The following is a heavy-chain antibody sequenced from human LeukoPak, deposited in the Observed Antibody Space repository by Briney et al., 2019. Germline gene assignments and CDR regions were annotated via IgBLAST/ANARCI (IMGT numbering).Heavy chain of an antibody. D-gene: IGHD4/OR15-4a*01. CDR1: GGSISSSSYY. V-gene: IGHV4-39*01. CDR3: ARTRYTYAAVFDS. CDR2: IYYSGST. Sequence: SETLSLTCTVSGGSISSSSYYWGWIRQPPGKGLEWIGSIYYSGSTFYNPSLKSRVTISVDTSKNQFSLKLSSVTAADTAVYYCARTRYTYAAVFDSWGQGTLVTVSS. J-gene: IGHJ4*02.